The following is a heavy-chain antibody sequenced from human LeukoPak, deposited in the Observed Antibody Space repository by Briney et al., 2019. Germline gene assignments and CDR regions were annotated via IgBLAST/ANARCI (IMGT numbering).Heavy chain of an antibody. CDR1: GYTFTGYY. CDR2: INPNSGGT. D-gene: IGHD2-2*01. Sequence: ASVKVSCKASGYTFTGYYMHWVRQAPGQGLEWMGWINPNSGGTNYAQKLQGRVTMTTDTSTSTAYMELRSLRSDDTAVYYCARVTVYCSSTSCYGRRIDYWGQGTLVTVSS. V-gene: IGHV1-2*02. CDR3: ARVTVYCSSTSCYGRRIDY. J-gene: IGHJ4*02.